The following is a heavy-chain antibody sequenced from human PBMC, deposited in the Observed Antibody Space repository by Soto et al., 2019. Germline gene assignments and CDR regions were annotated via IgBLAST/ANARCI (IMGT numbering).Heavy chain of an antibody. CDR1: GFTFSSYA. D-gene: IGHD3-22*01. CDR3: VKDDPYDSSGYLARGFDY. J-gene: IGHJ4*02. CDR2: ISSNGGST. Sequence: PGGSLRLSCSASGFTFSSYAMHWVRQAPGKGLEYVSAISSNGGSTYYADSVKGRFTISRDNSKNTLYLQMSSLRAEDTAVYYWVKDDPYDSSGYLARGFDYCGQGTLVTVSS. V-gene: IGHV3-64D*08.